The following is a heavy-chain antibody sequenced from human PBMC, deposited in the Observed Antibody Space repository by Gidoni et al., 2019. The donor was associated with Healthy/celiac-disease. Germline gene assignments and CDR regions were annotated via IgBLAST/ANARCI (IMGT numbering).Heavy chain of an antibody. J-gene: IGHJ4*02. D-gene: IGHD6-6*01. Sequence: QVQLVESGGGVVQPGRSLRLSCAVPGSTFSSYAMHWVRQAPGKGLEWVAVISYDGSNKYYADSVKGRFTISRDNSKNTLYLQMNSLRAEDTAVYYCARDPDSGGSSSGAFDYWGQGTLVTVSS. CDR3: ARDPDSGGSSSGAFDY. V-gene: IGHV3-30-3*01. CDR2: ISYDGSNK. CDR1: GSTFSSYA.